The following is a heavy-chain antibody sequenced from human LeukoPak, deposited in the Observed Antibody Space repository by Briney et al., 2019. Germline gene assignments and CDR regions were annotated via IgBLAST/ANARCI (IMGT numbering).Heavy chain of an antibody. CDR1: GFTFDDYA. CDR2: ISWNSGSI. J-gene: IGHJ3*02. D-gene: IGHD2-21*02. V-gene: IGHV3-9*01. Sequence: GGSLRLSCAASGFTFDDYAMHWVRQAPGKGLEWVSGISWNSGSIGYADSVKGRFTISRDNAKNSLYLQMNSLRAEDTALYYCAKEACGGDCYSAFDIWGQGTLVTVSS. CDR3: AKEACGGDCYSAFDI.